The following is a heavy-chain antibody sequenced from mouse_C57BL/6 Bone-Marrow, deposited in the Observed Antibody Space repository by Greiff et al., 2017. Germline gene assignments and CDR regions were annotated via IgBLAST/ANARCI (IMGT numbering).Heavy chain of an antibody. Sequence: QVQLQQSGAELVKPGASVTMSCKASGYTFTSYWITWVKQRPGQGLEWIGDISPGSGSTKYNEQFKSKATLTVDTSSSTAYMQLSSLTSEDSAVYYCARWRPYYFGSSWFAYWGQGTLVTVSA. V-gene: IGHV1-55*01. J-gene: IGHJ3*01. CDR3: ARWRPYYFGSSWFAY. CDR2: ISPGSGST. D-gene: IGHD1-1*01. CDR1: GYTFTSYW.